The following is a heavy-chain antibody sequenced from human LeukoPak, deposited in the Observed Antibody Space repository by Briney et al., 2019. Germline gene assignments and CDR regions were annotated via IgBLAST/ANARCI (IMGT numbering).Heavy chain of an antibody. CDR3: AKDGYCGGDCYSLVSWFDP. CDR2: ISGGGGST. D-gene: IGHD2-21*02. V-gene: IGHV3-23*01. Sequence: GGSLRLSCAASGFTFGTYAMNWVRQAPGKELEWVSTISGGGGSTYYADSVKGRFTISRDNSKNTLYLQMSSLGAEDTAVYYCAKDGYCGGDCYSLVSWFDPWGQGTLVTVSS. J-gene: IGHJ5*02. CDR1: GFTFGTYA.